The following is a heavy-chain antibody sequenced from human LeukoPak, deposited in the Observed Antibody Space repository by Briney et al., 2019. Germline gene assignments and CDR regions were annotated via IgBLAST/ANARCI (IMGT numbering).Heavy chain of an antibody. CDR1: GFTVSSNY. J-gene: IGHJ4*02. Sequence: GGSLRLSCAASGFTVSSNYMTWVRQAPGTGLECVSVIYSGGSTYYTDSVTGRFTISRDNSKNTLYLQMNRLRAEDTAVYYCARDSGYESSGYFNYWGQGTLVTVSS. D-gene: IGHD3-22*01. CDR2: IYSGGST. CDR3: ARDSGYESSGYFNY. V-gene: IGHV3-53*01.